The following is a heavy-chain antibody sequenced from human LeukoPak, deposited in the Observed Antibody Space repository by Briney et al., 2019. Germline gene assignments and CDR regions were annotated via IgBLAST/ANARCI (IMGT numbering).Heavy chain of an antibody. D-gene: IGHD1-26*01. Sequence: GASVKVSCKASGYTFTSYGISWVRQAPGQGLEWMGWISAYNGNTNHAQKLQGRVTITTDTSTSTAYMELRSLRSDDTAVYYCARDLGVGAKGDYYYYMDVWGKGTTVTVSS. CDR3: ARDLGVGAKGDYYYYMDV. V-gene: IGHV1-18*01. J-gene: IGHJ6*03. CDR1: GYTFTSYG. CDR2: ISAYNGNT.